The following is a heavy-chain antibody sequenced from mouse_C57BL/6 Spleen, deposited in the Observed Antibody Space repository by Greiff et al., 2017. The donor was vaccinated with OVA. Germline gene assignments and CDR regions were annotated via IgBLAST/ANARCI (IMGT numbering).Heavy chain of an antibody. J-gene: IGHJ2*01. CDR3: TRLTYGNYGY. D-gene: IGHD2-1*01. CDR2: IDPETGGT. CDR1: GYTFTDYE. Sequence: QVQLQQSGAELVRPGASVTLSCKASGYTFTDYEMHWVKQTPVHGLEWIGAIDPETGGTAYNQKFKGKAILTADKSSSTAYMELRSLTSEDSAVYYCTRLTYGNYGYRGQSTTLTVST. V-gene: IGHV1-15*01.